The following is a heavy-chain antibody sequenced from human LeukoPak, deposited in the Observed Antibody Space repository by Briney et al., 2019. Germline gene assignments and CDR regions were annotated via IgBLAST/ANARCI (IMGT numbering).Heavy chain of an antibody. Sequence: SETLSLTCAVYGGSFSGYYWSWIRQPPGKGLEWIGEINHSGSTNYNPSLKSRVTISVDTSKNQFSLKLNSVTAADTAVYYCARGEINSSGWYMDYFQYWGQGTLVTVSS. CDR3: ARGEINSSGWYMDYFQY. CDR1: GGSFSGYY. D-gene: IGHD6-19*01. V-gene: IGHV4-34*01. CDR2: INHSGST. J-gene: IGHJ1*01.